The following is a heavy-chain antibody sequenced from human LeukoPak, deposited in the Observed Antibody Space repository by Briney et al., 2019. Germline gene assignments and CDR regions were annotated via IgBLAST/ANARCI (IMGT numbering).Heavy chain of an antibody. D-gene: IGHD2-2*01. V-gene: IGHV1-2*02. CDR1: GYTFIDYY. J-gene: IGHJ5*02. CDR2: INPNSGGT. CDR3: ARDRITDCSTTSCTIANWFDP. Sequence: ASVKVSCKASGYTFIDYYMHWVRQAPGQGLEWMGWINPNSGGTDYAQKFQGRVTMTRDTSIDTAYMVLSRLTSDDTAVYYCARDRITDCSTTSCTIANWFDPWGQGTLVTVSS.